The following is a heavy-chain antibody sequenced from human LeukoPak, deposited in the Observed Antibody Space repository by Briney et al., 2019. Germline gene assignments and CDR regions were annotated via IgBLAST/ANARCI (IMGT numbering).Heavy chain of an antibody. CDR2: INHSGST. D-gene: IGHD2-15*01. CDR1: GGSISSYY. Sequence: SETLSLTCTVSGGSISSYYWSWIRQPPGKGLEWIGEINHSGSTNYNPSLKSRVTISVDTSKNQFSLKLSSVTAADTAVYYCARATRGRGSGLDCWGQGTLVTVSS. J-gene: IGHJ4*02. V-gene: IGHV4-34*01. CDR3: ARATRGRGSGLDC.